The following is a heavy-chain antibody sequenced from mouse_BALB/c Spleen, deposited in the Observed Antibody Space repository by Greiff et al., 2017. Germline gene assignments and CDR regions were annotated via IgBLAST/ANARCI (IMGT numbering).Heavy chain of an antibody. CDR2: INPSNGGT. CDR3: TRSGYYGSSYDY. Sequence: VQLQQSGAELVKPGASVKLSCKASGYTFTSYYMYWVKQRPGQGLEWIGEINPSNGGTNFNEKFKSKATLTVDKSSSTAYMQLSSLTSEDSAVYYCTRSGYYGSSYDYWGQGTTLTVSS. CDR1: GYTFTSYY. J-gene: IGHJ2*01. V-gene: IGHV1S81*02. D-gene: IGHD1-1*01.